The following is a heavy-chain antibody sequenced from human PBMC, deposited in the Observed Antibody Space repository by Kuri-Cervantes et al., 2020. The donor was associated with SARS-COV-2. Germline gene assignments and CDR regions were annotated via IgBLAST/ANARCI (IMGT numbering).Heavy chain of an antibody. D-gene: IGHD2-15*01. CDR2: IYYSGST. CDR1: GGSISSYY. J-gene: IGHJ6*03. CDR3: ARGRRYRSGGSCWRYYYYYMDV. V-gene: IGHV4-59*08. Sequence: GSLRLSCTVSGGSISSYYWSWIRQPPGKGLEWIGYIYYSGSTNYNPSLKSRVTISVDTSKNQFSLKLSSVTAADTAAYYCARGRRYRSGGSCWRYYYYYMDVWGKGTTVTVSS.